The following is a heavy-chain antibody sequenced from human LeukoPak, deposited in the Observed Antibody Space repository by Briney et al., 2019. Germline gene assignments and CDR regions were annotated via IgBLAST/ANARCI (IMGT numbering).Heavy chain of an antibody. J-gene: IGHJ4*02. CDR2: IYYSGST. V-gene: IGHV4-59*12. Sequence: SETLSLTCTVSSGSISSYYWSWIRQPPGKGLEWIGYIYYSGSTNYNPSLKSRVTMSVDTSKNQFSLKLSSATAADTAVYYCARDLTLWGQGTLVTVSS. CDR1: SGSISSYY. CDR3: ARDLTL.